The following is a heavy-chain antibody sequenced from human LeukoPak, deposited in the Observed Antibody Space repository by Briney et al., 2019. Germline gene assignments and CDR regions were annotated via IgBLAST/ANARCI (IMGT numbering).Heavy chain of an antibody. Sequence: GGSLRLSCAASGFTVSSNYMSWVRQAPGKGLEWVSVIYSGGSTYYADSVEGRFTISRDNSKNTLYLQMNSLRAEGTAVYYCASASHDSSGYFSYYYYMDVWGKGTTVTISS. CDR2: IYSGGST. CDR3: ASASHDSSGYFSYYYYMDV. D-gene: IGHD3-22*01. CDR1: GFTVSSNY. J-gene: IGHJ6*03. V-gene: IGHV3-66*01.